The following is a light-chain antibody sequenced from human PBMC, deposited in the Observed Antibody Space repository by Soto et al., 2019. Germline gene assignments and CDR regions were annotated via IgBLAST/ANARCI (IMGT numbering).Light chain of an antibody. J-gene: IGLJ1*01. Sequence: QSVLTQPASVSGSPGQSITISCTGTSSDVGGYNYVSWYQQHPGKAPKLMIYEVGNRPSGVSNRFSGSKSGNTASLTISGLQAEDEADHYCSSYTSISTSVFGTGTKVTVL. CDR2: EVG. CDR1: SSDVGGYNY. CDR3: SSYTSISTSV. V-gene: IGLV2-14*01.